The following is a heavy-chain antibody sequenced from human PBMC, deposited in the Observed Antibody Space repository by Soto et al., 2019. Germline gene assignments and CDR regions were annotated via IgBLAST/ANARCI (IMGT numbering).Heavy chain of an antibody. Sequence: EVQLVESGGGLVQPGGSLRLSCAASGFTFSSYWMSWVRQAPGKGLEWVANIKQDGSEKYYVDSVKGRFTITRDNAKNSLYLQMNSLRAEETAVYYCARVGDPGWIAVPRPYYYYGMDVWGQGTTVTVSS. CDR1: GFTFSSYW. CDR3: ARVGDPGWIAVPRPYYYYGMDV. D-gene: IGHD2-2*01. J-gene: IGHJ6*02. CDR2: IKQDGSEK. V-gene: IGHV3-7*01.